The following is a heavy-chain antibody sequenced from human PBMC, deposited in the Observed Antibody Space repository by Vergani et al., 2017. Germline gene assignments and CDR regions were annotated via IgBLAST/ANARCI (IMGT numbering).Heavy chain of an antibody. J-gene: IGHJ3*02. CDR1: GFTFSSYD. CDR3: AREGEDYDGAGSEAFDI. Sequence: VQLVESGGGVVQPGRSLRLSCAASGFTFSSYDMHWVRQATGKGLEWVSAIGTAGDTYYPGSVKGRFTISRENAKNSLYLQMNSLRAGDTAVYYCAREGEDYDGAGSEAFDIWGQGTMVTVSS. CDR2: IGTAGDT. D-gene: IGHD3-10*01. V-gene: IGHV3-13*01.